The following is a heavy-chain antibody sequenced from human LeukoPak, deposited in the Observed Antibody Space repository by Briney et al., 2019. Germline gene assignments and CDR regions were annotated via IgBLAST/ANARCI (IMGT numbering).Heavy chain of an antibody. V-gene: IGHV1-46*01. CDR3: ARGGVTGGLWRFYAYDAFDI. CDR2: INPSGGDT. J-gene: IGHJ3*02. Sequence: GASVKVPCKASGYTFTSYYMHWVRQAPGQGLEWLGIINPSGGDTTHSQKFQGRVTLTRDTSTGTVYMDLSSLKSEDTAVYYCARGGVTGGLWRFYAYDAFDIWGQGTMVTVSS. CDR1: GYTFTSYY. D-gene: IGHD2/OR15-2a*01.